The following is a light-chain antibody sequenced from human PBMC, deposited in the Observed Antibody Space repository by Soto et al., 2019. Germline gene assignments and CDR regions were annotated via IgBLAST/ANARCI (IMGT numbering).Light chain of an antibody. Sequence: EIVLTRSPATLSLSPGERATLSCRASQSVSSYLAWYQQKPGQAPRLLIYDASNRATGIPARFSGSGSGTDFTLTISSLEPEDFAVYYCQQRWTFGQGTKLEIK. CDR2: DAS. V-gene: IGKV3-11*01. CDR3: QQRWT. J-gene: IGKJ2*02. CDR1: QSVSSY.